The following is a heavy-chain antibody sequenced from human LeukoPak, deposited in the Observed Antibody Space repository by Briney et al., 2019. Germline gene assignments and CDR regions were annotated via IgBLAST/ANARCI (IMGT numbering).Heavy chain of an antibody. CDR1: GFMFASVG. V-gene: IGHV3-23*01. Sequence: GVTLRLSCVASGFMFASVGMNWVRKAPGKGLEWVSTIAGLGPNTHYADSVKGRFTISRDNSKNTVYLQMNSLRAEDTALYYCARDVGVVMFDCWGQGTLVTVSS. D-gene: IGHD3-3*01. CDR3: ARDVGVVMFDC. J-gene: IGHJ4*02. CDR2: IAGLGPNT.